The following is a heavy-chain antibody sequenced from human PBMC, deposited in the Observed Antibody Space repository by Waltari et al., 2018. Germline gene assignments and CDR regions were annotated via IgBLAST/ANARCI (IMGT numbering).Heavy chain of an antibody. V-gene: IGHV3-23*03. D-gene: IGHD5-12*01. CDR3: AKDGSGYHSWDY. CDR1: GFTFSSYA. Sequence: EVQLLESGGGLVQPGGSLRLSCAASGFTFSSYAMSWVRQAPGKGLEWVSVIYSGGSTYYADSVKGRFTISRDNSKNTLYLQMNSLRAEDTAVYYCAKDGSGYHSWDYWGQGTLVTVSS. J-gene: IGHJ4*02. CDR2: IYSGGST.